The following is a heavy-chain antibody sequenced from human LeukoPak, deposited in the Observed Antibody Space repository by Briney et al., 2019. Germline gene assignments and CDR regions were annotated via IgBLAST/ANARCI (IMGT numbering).Heavy chain of an antibody. J-gene: IGHJ4*02. CDR1: GFTFSNYE. V-gene: IGHV3-48*03. D-gene: IGHD3-22*01. CDR2: ISISGSTI. CDR3: ARIYYDSSGYRLFDY. Sequence: GGSLRLSCAASGFTFSNYEMNWVRQAPGKGLEWVSYISISGSTIYYADSVKGRFTISRDNAKNSLYLQMNSLRAEDTAVYYCARIYYDSSGYRLFDYWGQGTLVTVSS.